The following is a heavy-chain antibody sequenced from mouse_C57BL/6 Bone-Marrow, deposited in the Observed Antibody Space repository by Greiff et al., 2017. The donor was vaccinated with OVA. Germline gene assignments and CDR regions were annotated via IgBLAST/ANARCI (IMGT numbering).Heavy chain of an antibody. CDR1: GYPFTSYW. CDR3: ARGGFYDGSSDRFDY. J-gene: IGHJ2*01. CDR2: INPGSGST. V-gene: IGHV1-55*01. D-gene: IGHD2-1*01. Sequence: QVQLQQPGAELVKPGASVKMSCKASGYPFTSYWITWVKQRPGHGLGWIGDINPGSGSTNYNEKFKSKATLTVDNSSSTAYMQISSLTSEGTAVYDGARGGFYDGSSDRFDYWGQGTTLTVSA.